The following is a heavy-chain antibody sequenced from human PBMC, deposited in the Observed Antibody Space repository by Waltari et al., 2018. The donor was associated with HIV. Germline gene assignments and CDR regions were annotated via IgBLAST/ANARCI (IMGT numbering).Heavy chain of an antibody. J-gene: IGHJ6*02. CDR3: ARGLGGSYYYGVDV. V-gene: IGHV1-18*01. CDR2: ISGYNANT. Sequence: QVHLVQSGAEVKMPGASVRVPCKTSGYIFTNSGFSWVRQAPGQGLEWLGWISGYNANTNYAQRLQGRVTLTTDTSTSTAYMELRSLRSDDTAVYYCARGLGGSYYYGVDVWGQGTTVTVS. CDR1: GYIFTNSG.